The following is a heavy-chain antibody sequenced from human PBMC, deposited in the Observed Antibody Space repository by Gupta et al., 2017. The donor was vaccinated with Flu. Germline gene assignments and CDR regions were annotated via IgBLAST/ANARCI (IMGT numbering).Heavy chain of an antibody. CDR2: VNPNSGGT. D-gene: IGHD3-10*01. CDR3: ARGWGSNYFDN. Sequence: QVQLVQSGAEVKKPGASVRVSCKASGYIFTSFSVHWVRQAPGQGLEWMGWVNPNSGGTNYAQTFQGRVTMTSDTSLNTAYMEISSLRSADTAVYFCARGWGSNYFDNWGQGALVTVSS. J-gene: IGHJ4*02. V-gene: IGHV1-2*02. CDR1: GYIFTSFS.